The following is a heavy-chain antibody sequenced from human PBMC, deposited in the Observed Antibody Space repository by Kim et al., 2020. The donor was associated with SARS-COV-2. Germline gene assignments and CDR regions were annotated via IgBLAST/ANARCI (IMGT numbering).Heavy chain of an antibody. J-gene: IGHJ3*02. CDR3: ARDGGATGYSSSAPGGALDI. CDR1: GFTFSSYS. D-gene: IGHD6-13*01. CDR2: ISSSSSYI. V-gene: IGHV3-21*01. Sequence: GGSLRLSCAASGFTFSSYSMNWVRQAPGKGLEWVSSISSSSSYIYYADSVKGRFTISRDNAKNSLYLQMNSLRAEDTAVYYCARDGGATGYSSSAPGGALDIWGQGTTVTVAS.